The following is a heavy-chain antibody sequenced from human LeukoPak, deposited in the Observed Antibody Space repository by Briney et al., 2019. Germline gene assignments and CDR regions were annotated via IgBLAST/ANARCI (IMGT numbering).Heavy chain of an antibody. CDR2: IYYSGST. Sequence: PSETLSLTCTVSGGSISSYYWSWIRQPPGKGLEWIGYIYYSGSTNYNPSLKSRVTISVDTSKNQFSLKLSSVTAADTAVYYCAAYYDYVWGSYRDDYWGQGTLVTVSS. CDR3: AAYYDYVWGSYRDDY. J-gene: IGHJ4*02. D-gene: IGHD3-16*02. V-gene: IGHV4-59*01. CDR1: GGSISSYY.